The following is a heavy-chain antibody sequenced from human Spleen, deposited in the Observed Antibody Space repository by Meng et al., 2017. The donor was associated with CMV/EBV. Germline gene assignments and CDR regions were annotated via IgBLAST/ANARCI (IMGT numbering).Heavy chain of an antibody. D-gene: IGHD4-23*01. CDR2: IYFTGST. CDR3: ARGTTVGGYFDS. CDR1: GDSITSNGYY. J-gene: IGHJ4*02. Sequence: GSLRLSCTVSGDSITSNGYYWGWIRQPPGKGLEWIGSIYFTGSTYYNPSLKSRLTISVDTSESHFSLRLSSVTAADTAVYYCARGTTVGGYFDSWGQGMLVTVSS. V-gene: IGHV4-39*02.